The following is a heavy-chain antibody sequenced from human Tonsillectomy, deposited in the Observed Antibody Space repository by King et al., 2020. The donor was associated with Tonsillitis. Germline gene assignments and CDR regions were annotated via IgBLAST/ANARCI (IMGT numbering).Heavy chain of an antibody. CDR1: GGPISSSTYY. Sequence: LQLQESGPGQVKPSETLSLTCTVSGGPISSSTYYWGWIRQPPGKGLEWIGSIYYSGSTYYSPSLRSRVTISVDTSKNQFSLKLSSVTAADSSVYYCARLKSASDYWGQGTLVIVSS. J-gene: IGHJ4*02. V-gene: IGHV4-39*01. CDR2: IYYSGST. CDR3: ARLKSASDY.